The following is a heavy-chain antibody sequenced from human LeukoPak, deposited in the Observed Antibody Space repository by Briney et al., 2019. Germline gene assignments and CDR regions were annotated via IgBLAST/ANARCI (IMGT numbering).Heavy chain of an antibody. J-gene: IGHJ1*01. CDR2: IYVTGTT. Sequence: SETLSLTCTVSGGSISTNYWNWFRQPPGKGLEWIGRIYVTGTTYYNTSSNSRLTMSVDASGNKFFLNRLSVAAADAAVYYCARGGPDLAREYFQYWGQGTLVTVS. CDR1: GGSISTNY. CDR3: ARGGPDLAREYFQY. D-gene: IGHD5-12*01. V-gene: IGHV4-4*07.